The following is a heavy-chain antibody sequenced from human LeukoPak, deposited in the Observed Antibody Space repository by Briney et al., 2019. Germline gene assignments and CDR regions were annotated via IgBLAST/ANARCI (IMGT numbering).Heavy chain of an antibody. V-gene: IGHV3-21*01. D-gene: IGHD3-3*01. CDR3: ARDYGGFWSGDDAFDI. J-gene: IGHJ3*02. CDR1: GFTFRNYW. Sequence: GGSLRLSCAASGFTFRNYWMSWVRQAPGKGLEWVSSISSSSSYIYYEDSVKGRFTISRDNAKNSLYLQMNSLRAEDTAVYYCARDYGGFWSGDDAFDIWGQGTMVTVSS. CDR2: ISSSSSYI.